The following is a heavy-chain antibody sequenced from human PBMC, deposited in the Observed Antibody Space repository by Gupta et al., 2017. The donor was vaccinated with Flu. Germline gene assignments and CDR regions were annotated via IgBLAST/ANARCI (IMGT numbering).Heavy chain of an antibody. Sequence: QVQLQQWGARLLKPSETLSLTCAVYGGSFSGYYWSWIRQPPGKGLEWIGEINHSGSTNYNPSLKSRVTISVDTSKNQFSLKLSSVTAADTAVYYCARGYNWNDGYFDYWGQGTLVTVSS. D-gene: IGHD1-20*01. CDR1: GGSFSGYY. V-gene: IGHV4-34*01. J-gene: IGHJ4*02. CDR3: ARGYNWNDGYFDY. CDR2: INHSGST.